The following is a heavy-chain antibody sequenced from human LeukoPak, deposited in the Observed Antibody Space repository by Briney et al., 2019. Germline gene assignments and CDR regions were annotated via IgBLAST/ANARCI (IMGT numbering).Heavy chain of an antibody. CDR3: AREDFYYFDSSGYYLY. CDR1: GGSISSDDYY. D-gene: IGHD3-22*01. Sequence: SETLSLTCTVSGGSISSDDYYWSWIRQPPGKGLEWIGYIYYSGSTYYNPSLKSRVAMSVDTSKNQFSLKLSSVTVADTAVYYCAREDFYYFDSSGYYLYWGQGTLATVSS. V-gene: IGHV4-30-4*01. CDR2: IYYSGST. J-gene: IGHJ4*02.